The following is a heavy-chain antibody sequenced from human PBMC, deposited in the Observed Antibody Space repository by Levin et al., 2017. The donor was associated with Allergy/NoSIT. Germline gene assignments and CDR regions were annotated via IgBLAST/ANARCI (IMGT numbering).Heavy chain of an antibody. CDR2: IKSNADGGTT. CDR1: GFTFNDAG. CDR3: TDGDHDSDY. D-gene: IGHD3-22*01. Sequence: LSLTCAASGFTFNDAGMGWVRQAPGRGLEWVGRIKSNADGGTTDYAAPVKGRFSISRDDSKNTVYLQMNSLRAEDTAMYYCTDGDHDSDYWGQGTLVTVSP. V-gene: IGHV3-15*01. J-gene: IGHJ4*02.